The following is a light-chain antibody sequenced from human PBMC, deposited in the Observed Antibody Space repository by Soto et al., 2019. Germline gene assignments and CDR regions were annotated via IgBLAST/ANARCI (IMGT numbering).Light chain of an antibody. CDR3: CSYACYTWV. Sequence: QSALTQPASVSGSPVQSITISCTGTSSDVGNYNLVSWYQQHPGKFPKLMIYEVNKRPSGVSNRFSGSKSGNTASLTISGLQAEDEADYYCCSYACYTWVFGGGTKLTVL. CDR1: SSDVGNYNL. J-gene: IGLJ3*02. V-gene: IGLV2-23*02. CDR2: EVN.